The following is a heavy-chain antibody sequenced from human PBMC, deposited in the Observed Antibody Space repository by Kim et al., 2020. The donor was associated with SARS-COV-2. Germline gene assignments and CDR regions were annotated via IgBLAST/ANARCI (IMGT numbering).Heavy chain of an antibody. V-gene: IGHV4-39*01. D-gene: IGHD5-12*01. CDR2: IYYSGST. J-gene: IGHJ4*02. Sequence: SETLSLTCTVSGGSISSISYYWGWIRQPPGKGLEWIGSIYYSGSTYYNPSLKSRVTISVDTSKNQFSLRLSSVTAADTAVYYCARVEMATIIRFDYWGQGTLVTVSS. CDR3: ARVEMATIIRFDY. CDR1: GGSISSISYY.